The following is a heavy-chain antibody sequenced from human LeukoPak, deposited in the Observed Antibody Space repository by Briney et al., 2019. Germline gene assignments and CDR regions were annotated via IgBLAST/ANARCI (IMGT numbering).Heavy chain of an antibody. J-gene: IGHJ4*02. V-gene: IGHV4-34*01. CDR2: INHRGST. Sequence: PSETLSLTCDVYVCCFNGYYWTWLRQPPGKGLEWIGEINHRGSTNYNPSLKSRVTISVDTSKNQFSLKLSSVTAADTAVYYCARGSYYYFWIGCWYYFDYWGQGTLVTVSS. CDR3: ARGSYYYFWIGCWYYFDY. D-gene: IGHD3-3*01. CDR1: VCCFNGYY.